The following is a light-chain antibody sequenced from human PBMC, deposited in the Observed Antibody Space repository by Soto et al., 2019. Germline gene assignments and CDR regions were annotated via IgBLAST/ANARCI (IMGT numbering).Light chain of an antibody. CDR2: DAS. CDR1: QSVSSY. V-gene: IGKV3-11*01. J-gene: IGKJ5*01. CDR3: QRRSNWPIT. Sequence: EIVLTQSPATLSLSPGERATLSFMASQSVSSYLAWYQQKPGQAPRLLIYDASNRATGIPARFSGSGSGTDFTLTISSLEPEDFAVYYCQRRSNWPITFGQGTRLEIK.